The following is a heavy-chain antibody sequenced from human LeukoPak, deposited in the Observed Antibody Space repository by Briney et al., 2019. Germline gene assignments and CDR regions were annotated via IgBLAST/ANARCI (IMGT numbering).Heavy chain of an antibody. V-gene: IGHV4-34*12. J-gene: IGHJ4*02. CDR3: ARVRSIVVVPANTRFDY. CDR1: GGSFSGYY. Sequence: SETLSLTCAVYGGSFSGYYWSWIRQPPGKGLEWIGEIIHSGSTNYNPSLKSQVTISVDTSKNQFSLKPSSVTAADTAVYYCARVRSIVVVPANTRFDYWGQGTLVTVSS. D-gene: IGHD2-2*01. CDR2: IIHSGST.